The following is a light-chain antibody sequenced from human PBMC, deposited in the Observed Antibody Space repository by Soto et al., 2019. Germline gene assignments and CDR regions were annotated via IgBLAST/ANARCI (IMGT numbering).Light chain of an antibody. V-gene: IGKV1-39*01. Sequence: DIQVTQSPSSLSASVGDRITITCRTSQNINTYLNWYQQNPGKVPKLLISAASNLQSGVPSRFSGSGSGTEFYLTISSLQAEDFATYYCQQTDDNPRTFGQGTKV. J-gene: IGKJ1*01. CDR1: QNINTY. CDR3: QQTDDNPRT. CDR2: AAS.